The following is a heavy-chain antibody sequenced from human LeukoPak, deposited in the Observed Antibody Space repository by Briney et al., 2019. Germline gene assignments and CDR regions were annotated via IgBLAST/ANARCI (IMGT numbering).Heavy chain of an antibody. Sequence: PGGSLRLSCASSGFSVSSTYMSWVRQAPGKGLEWASVIYSGGSTHYADSLKGRFTVSRDNSKNTVYLQMDSLRAEDTAVYYCARALYNGHADVFDYWGQGTLVTVSS. J-gene: IGHJ4*02. CDR1: GFSVSSTY. D-gene: IGHD1-26*01. V-gene: IGHV3-66*01. CDR2: IYSGGST. CDR3: ARALYNGHADVFDY.